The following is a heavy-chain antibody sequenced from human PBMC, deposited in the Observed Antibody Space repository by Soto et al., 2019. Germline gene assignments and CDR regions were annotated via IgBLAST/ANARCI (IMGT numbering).Heavy chain of an antibody. J-gene: IGHJ4*02. D-gene: IGHD4-17*01. CDR1: GGSISSYY. CDR2: IYYSGST. V-gene: IGHV4-59*08. CDR3: ARHHYGDYVYDY. Sequence: PSETLSLTCTVSGGSISSYYWSWIQQPPGKGLEWIGSIYYSGSTNYNPSLKSRVTISVDTSKNQFSLKLSSVTAADTAVYYCARHHYGDYVYDYWGQGTLVTVSS.